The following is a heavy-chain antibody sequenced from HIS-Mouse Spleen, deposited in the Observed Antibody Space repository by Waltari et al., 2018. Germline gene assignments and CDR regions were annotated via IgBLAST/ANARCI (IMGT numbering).Heavy chain of an antibody. CDR1: GYSIRSGYY. D-gene: IGHD6-6*01. CDR3: ARDPYSSSHHFDY. Sequence: QVQLQESGPGLVKPSETLSLTCTVSGYSIRSGYYWGWIRQPPGKGLEWIGSIYHSGSTYYNPSLKSRVTISVDTSKNQFSLKLSSVTAADTAVYYCARDPYSSSHHFDYWGQGTLVTVSS. J-gene: IGHJ4*02. CDR2: IYHSGST. V-gene: IGHV4-38-2*02.